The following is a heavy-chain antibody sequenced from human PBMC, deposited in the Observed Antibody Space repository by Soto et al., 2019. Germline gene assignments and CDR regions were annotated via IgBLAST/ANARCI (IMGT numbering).Heavy chain of an antibody. CDR1: GYTFTSYA. Sequence: QVQLVQSGSELKKRGASVKVSCKASGYTFTSYAMNWVRQAPGQGLEWMGWINTNTGNPTYAQGFTGRFVFSSDTSGSTAYLQICRLKAEDTAVYYCARGSGVAPTHYYYYYMDVWGKGTTVTVSS. CDR3: ARGSGVAPTHYYYYYMDV. D-gene: IGHD2-15*01. V-gene: IGHV7-4-1*01. CDR2: INTNTGNP. J-gene: IGHJ6*03.